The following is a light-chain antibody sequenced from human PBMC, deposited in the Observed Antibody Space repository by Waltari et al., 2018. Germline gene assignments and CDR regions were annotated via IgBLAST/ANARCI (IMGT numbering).Light chain of an antibody. J-gene: IGLJ7*01. CDR2: ENS. V-gene: IGLV1-51*02. CDR1: SSNIGNTY. Sequence: QSVLTPPPSVSAAPGQRVTISCPGGSSNIGNTYVSWYRQVPGTAPKLLIYENSERPSGIPGRFSGSKSGTSATLDITGLQAGDEADYYCGTWDSSLSGAVFGGGTHLTVL. CDR3: GTWDSSLSGAV.